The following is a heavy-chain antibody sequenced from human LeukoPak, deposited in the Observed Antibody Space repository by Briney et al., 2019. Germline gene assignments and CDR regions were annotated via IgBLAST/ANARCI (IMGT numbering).Heavy chain of an antibody. Sequence: GGSLRLSCAASGFSGHWMHWVRQAPGKGLVWVSRIKSDGGSTSYADSVKGRFTISRDNSKNTLYLQMSSLRAEDTAVYYCVGDQVDTTGYLRWGQGTRVTVSA. CDR1: GFSGHW. D-gene: IGHD3-22*01. CDR3: VGDQVDTTGYLR. J-gene: IGHJ4*02. CDR2: IKSDGGST. V-gene: IGHV3-74*01.